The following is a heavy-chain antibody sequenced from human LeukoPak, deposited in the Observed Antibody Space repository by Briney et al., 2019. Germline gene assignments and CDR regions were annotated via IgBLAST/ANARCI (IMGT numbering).Heavy chain of an antibody. Sequence: PGGSLRLSCAASGFTFSSYEMNWVRPARGKGLEGISYISSSGDTKYYADSVKGRFTISRDNAKNSLYLQMNSLRGEDAAVYYCARIRGYYCDYWGQGTLVTVSS. CDR2: ISSSGDTK. J-gene: IGHJ4*02. CDR3: ARIRGYYCDY. CDR1: GFTFSSYE. V-gene: IGHV3-48*03.